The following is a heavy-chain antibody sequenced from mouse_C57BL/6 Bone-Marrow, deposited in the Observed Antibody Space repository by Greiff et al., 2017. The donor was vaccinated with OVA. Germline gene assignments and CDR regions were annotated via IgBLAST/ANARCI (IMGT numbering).Heavy chain of an antibody. CDR2: IYPRSGNT. D-gene: IGHD2-4*01. V-gene: IGHV1-81*01. Sequence: VKLQESGAELARPGASVKLSCKASGYTFTSYGISWVNQRTGQGLEWIGEIYPRSGNTYYNEKFKGKATLTADKSSSTAYMELRSLTSEDSAVYFCARDDYWFAYWGQGTLVTVSA. J-gene: IGHJ3*01. CDR1: GYTFTSYG. CDR3: ARDDYWFAY.